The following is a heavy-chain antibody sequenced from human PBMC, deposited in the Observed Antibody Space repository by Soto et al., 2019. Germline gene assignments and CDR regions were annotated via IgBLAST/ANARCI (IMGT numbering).Heavy chain of an antibody. CDR3: ARTSSGWYFADY. J-gene: IGHJ4*01. CDR2: IYYSGST. Sequence: KPSETLSLTCTVSGGSISSYYWSWIRQPPGKGLEWIGYIYYSGSTNYNPSLKSRVTISVDTSKNQFSLKLSSVTAADTAVYYCARTSSGWYFADYWGQGTLVTVSS. CDR1: GGSISSYY. V-gene: IGHV4-59*01. D-gene: IGHD6-19*01.